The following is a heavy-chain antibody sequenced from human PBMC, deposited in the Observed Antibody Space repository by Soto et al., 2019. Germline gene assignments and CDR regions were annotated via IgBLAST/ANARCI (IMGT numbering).Heavy chain of an antibody. CDR2: VSAYNGDT. J-gene: IGHJ6*02. D-gene: IGHD7-27*01. V-gene: IGHV1-18*01. CDR3: ARAGDPPYYGMDV. CDR1: GYSFTSYG. Sequence: QVQLVQSGAEVKKPGASVEVSCKASGYSFTSYGINWVRQAPGQGLEWMGWVSAYNGDTHHVQSLQGRVIMTTDASTSTAYLELRSLRSDDTAVYYCARAGDPPYYGMDVWGQGTTVTVFS.